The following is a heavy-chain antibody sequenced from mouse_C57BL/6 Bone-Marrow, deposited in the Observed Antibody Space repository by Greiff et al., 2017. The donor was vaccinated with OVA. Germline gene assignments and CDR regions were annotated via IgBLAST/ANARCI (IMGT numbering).Heavy chain of an antibody. CDR1: GYTFTSYG. CDR2: IYPRSGNT. J-gene: IGHJ1*03. V-gene: IGHV1-81*01. D-gene: IGHD1-1*01. Sequence: VQGVESGAELARPGASVKLSCKASGYTFTSYGISWVKQRTGQGLEWIGEIYPRSGNTYYNEKFKGKATLTADKSSSTAYMELRSLTSEDSAVYFCARERGTTVGYFDVWGTGTTVTVSS. CDR3: ARERGTTVGYFDV.